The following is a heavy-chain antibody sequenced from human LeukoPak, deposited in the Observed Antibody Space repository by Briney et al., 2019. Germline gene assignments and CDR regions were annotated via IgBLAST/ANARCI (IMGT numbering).Heavy chain of an antibody. J-gene: IGHJ4*02. V-gene: IGHV5-51*01. CDR1: GSSFTSYW. D-gene: IGHD1-26*01. CDR3: ARLKGRELLDY. Sequence: GASLQISCKGSGSSFTSYWIGWVRQLPGKGLEWMGIIYPGDSDTRYSPSFQGQVTISADKSISTAYLQWSSLKASDTAMYYCARLKGRELLDYWGQGTLVTVSS. CDR2: IYPGDSDT.